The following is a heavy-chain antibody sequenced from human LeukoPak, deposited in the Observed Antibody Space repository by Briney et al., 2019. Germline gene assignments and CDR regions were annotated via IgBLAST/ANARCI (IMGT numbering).Heavy chain of an antibody. CDR3: ARAGPIYCSGGSCYSGAFDY. J-gene: IGHJ4*02. CDR1: GFTFSDYY. V-gene: IGHV3-11*04. CDR2: ISSSGSTI. Sequence: GGSLRLSCAASGFTFSDYYMSWIRQAPGKGLEWVSYISSSGSTIYHADSVKGRFTISRDNAKNSLYLQMNSLRAEDTAVYYCARAGPIYCSGGSCYSGAFDYWGQGTLVTVSS. D-gene: IGHD2-15*01.